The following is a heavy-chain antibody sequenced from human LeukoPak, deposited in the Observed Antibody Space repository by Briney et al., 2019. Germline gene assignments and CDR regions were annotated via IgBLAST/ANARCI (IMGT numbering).Heavy chain of an antibody. V-gene: IGHV3-30*02. Sequence: GGSLRLSCAASEFTFTTYGMHWVRQAPGKGLEWVAVIWYDGSNQYYADSVKGRFTISRDNSKNTLYLQMNSLRAEDTAVYYCAKEGGDTGLDAFDIWGQGTMVTVSS. CDR1: EFTFTTYG. D-gene: IGHD2-21*02. J-gene: IGHJ3*02. CDR3: AKEGGDTGLDAFDI. CDR2: IWYDGSNQ.